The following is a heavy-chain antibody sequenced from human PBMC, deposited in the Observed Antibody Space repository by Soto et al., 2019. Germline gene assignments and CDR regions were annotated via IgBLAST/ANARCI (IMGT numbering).Heavy chain of an antibody. J-gene: IGHJ6*02. CDR2: VRSKDYGGTT. CDR3: PRYTYTSRYTDYGMDV. Sequence: GGSLRLSCTTSGFTFGDYAMSWFRQAPGKGLEWVGVVRSKDYGGTTDYAASVKGRFDISRDDSKSIAYLQMNSVTTEDTAVYFCPRYTYTSRYTDYGMDVWGPGTTVTVSS. V-gene: IGHV3-49*03. CDR1: GFTFGDYA. D-gene: IGHD2-2*02.